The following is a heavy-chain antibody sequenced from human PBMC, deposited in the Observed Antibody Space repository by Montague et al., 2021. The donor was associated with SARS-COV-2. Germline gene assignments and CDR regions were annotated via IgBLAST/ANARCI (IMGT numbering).Heavy chain of an antibody. CDR3: ASYGVKSPGAFGI. CDR2: IGSGGDT. V-gene: IGHV3-23*01. Sequence: SLRLSCAASKFTFNTYAMTWVRQAPGKGLEWVSCIGSGGDTFFAASVQGRFTISRDFSTNTVFLQMNRLRADDTAMYFCASYGVKSPGAFGIWGQGTLVTVSS. CDR1: KFTFNTYA. J-gene: IGHJ3*02. D-gene: IGHD4-17*01.